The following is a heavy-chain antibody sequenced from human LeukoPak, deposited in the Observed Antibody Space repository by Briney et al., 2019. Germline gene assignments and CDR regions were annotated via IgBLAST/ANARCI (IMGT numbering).Heavy chain of an antibody. J-gene: IGHJ4*02. V-gene: IGHV3-33*01. CDR1: GFTFGDFG. Sequence: GRSLRLSCAASGFTFGDFGMHWVRQAPGRGLEWVALVLYDGSHKYYADLVKGRFTISRDNSKNTLYLQMDSLRAEDTAVYYCARARMVGTTTYYFQYWGQGTLVTVSS. D-gene: IGHD1-26*01. CDR3: ARARMVGTTTYYFQY. CDR2: VLYDGSHK.